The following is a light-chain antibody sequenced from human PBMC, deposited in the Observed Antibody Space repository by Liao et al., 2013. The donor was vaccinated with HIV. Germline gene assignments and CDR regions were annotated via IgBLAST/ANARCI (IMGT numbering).Light chain of an antibody. CDR2: QDK. CDR3: QAWDSVTVV. CDR1: KLGDKY. J-gene: IGLJ2*01. Sequence: SYELTQPPSVSVSPGQTASITCSGDKLGDKYACWYQQKPGQSPVLVIYQDKKRPSGIPERFSGSHSGNTATLTISGTEAMDEADYFCQAWDSVTVVFGGGTKLTVL. V-gene: IGLV3-1*01.